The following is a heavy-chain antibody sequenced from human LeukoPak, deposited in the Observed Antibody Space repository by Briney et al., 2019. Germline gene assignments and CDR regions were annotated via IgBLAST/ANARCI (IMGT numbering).Heavy chain of an antibody. CDR2: ISSDGSRT. V-gene: IGHV3-74*01. J-gene: IGHJ3*01. CDR1: GFTFSNYW. D-gene: IGHD2-15*01. Sequence: PGGSLRLSCAASGFTFSNYWMDWVRQAPGKGLVWVSRISSDGSRTVYADSVKGRFTISRDNAKNTLFLQMNSLRAEDTAFYFCARIYCRGGACYSGDAFDFWGQGTLVNVSS. CDR3: ARIYCRGGACYSGDAFDF.